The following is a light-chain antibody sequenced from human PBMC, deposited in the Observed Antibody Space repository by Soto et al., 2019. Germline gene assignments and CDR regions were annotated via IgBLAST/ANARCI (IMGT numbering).Light chain of an antibody. Sequence: EIVMTQSPVTLSVSPGETATLSCRASQSVGSAVAWYQHKPGQAPRLLIVAASIRAPGVPGRFSGGGSGTEFTFTISSLQSEDFAGYYCQQYRNWPPLTFGGGTTVEIK. J-gene: IGKJ4*01. CDR3: QQYRNWPPLT. V-gene: IGKV3-15*01. CDR1: QSVGSA. CDR2: AAS.